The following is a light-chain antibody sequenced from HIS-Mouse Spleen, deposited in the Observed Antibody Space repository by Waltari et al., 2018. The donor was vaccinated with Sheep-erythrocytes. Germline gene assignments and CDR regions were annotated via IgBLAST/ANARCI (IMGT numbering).Light chain of an antibody. V-gene: IGLV3-1*01. CDR1: KSVDQY. CDR2: QDD. Sequence: SSELTQPPSVSVSSGQTASITRPGAKSVDQYACWYQQKPDPSPVLVIYQDDKRPSGIPERFSCSNSRNTATLTISGTQAMDEADYYCQAWDSSTAVVFGGGTKLTVL. J-gene: IGLJ2*01. CDR3: QAWDSSTAVV.